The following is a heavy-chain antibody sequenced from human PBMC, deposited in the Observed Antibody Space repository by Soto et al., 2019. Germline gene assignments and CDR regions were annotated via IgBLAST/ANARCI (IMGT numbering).Heavy chain of an antibody. J-gene: IGHJ4*02. V-gene: IGHV3-30-3*01. Sequence: GGSLRLSCAASGFTFSSYAMHWVRQALGKGLEWVAVISYDGSNKYYADSVKGRFTISRDNSKNTLYLQMNSLRAEDTAVYYCARIGGWSLYYFDYWGQGTLVTVSS. CDR2: ISYDGSNK. CDR3: ARIGGWSLYYFDY. D-gene: IGHD3-3*01. CDR1: GFTFSSYA.